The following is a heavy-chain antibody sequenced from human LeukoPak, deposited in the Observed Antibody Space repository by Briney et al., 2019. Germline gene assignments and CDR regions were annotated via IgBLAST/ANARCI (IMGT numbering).Heavy chain of an antibody. D-gene: IGHD1-26*01. CDR2: INHSGST. Sequence: PSETLSLTCAVYGGSFSGYYWSWIRQPPGKGLEWIGEINHSGSTNYNPSLKSRVTISVDASKNQFSLKLSSVTAADTAVYYCARGGWELPEGSFDYWGQGTLVTVSS. CDR3: ARGGWELPEGSFDY. J-gene: IGHJ4*02. CDR1: GGSFSGYY. V-gene: IGHV4-34*01.